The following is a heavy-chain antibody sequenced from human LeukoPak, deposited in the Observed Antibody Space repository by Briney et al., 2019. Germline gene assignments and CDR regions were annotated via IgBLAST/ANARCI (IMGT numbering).Heavy chain of an antibody. J-gene: IGHJ4*02. CDR2: FYYSGST. D-gene: IGHD3-10*01. V-gene: IGHV4-39*01. CDR3: VYYYGSGSVEY. CDR1: GGSITSSNYY. Sequence: PSETLSLTCTVCGGSITSSNYYWGWIRQPPGKGLEWIGSFYYSGSTNYNPPLKSRVTISVDTSKNQFPLKLSSVTAADTAVYYCVYYYGSGSVEYWGQGTLVTVSS.